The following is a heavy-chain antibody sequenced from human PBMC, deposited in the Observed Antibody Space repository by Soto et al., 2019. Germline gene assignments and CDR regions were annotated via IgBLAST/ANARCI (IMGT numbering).Heavy chain of an antibody. Sequence: QITLKESGPTLVKPTQTLTLTCTFSGFSLSTSGVGVGWIRQPPGKALEWLALIYWDDDKRYSPSLKSRLTITKDTSKNQVVLKMTNMDPVDTATYYCAHRLKCMLCPEDFWYFDLWGRGTLVTVSS. D-gene: IGHD2-8*01. J-gene: IGHJ2*01. CDR2: IYWDDDK. V-gene: IGHV2-5*02. CDR3: AHRLKCMLCPEDFWYFDL. CDR1: GFSLSTSGVG.